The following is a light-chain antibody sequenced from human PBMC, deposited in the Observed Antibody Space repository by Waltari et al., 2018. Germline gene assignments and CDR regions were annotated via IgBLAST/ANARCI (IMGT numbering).Light chain of an antibody. V-gene: IGKV1-9*01. Sequence: IQLTQSPSSLSASVGDRVTITCRASQGISSYLAWFQQKPGKAPKLLIYAASTLQIGVPSRFSGSGSGTDFTLTISSLQPEDFATYYCQQLIFTFGPGTKVDIK. CDR3: QQLIFT. CDR1: QGISSY. CDR2: AAS. J-gene: IGKJ3*01.